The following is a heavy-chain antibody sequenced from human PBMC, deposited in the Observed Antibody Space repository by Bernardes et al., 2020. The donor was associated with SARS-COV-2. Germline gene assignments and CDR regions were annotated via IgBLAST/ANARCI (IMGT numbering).Heavy chain of an antibody. Sequence: KVSCKTSGYLFSTYGLAWVRQAPGQGLEWLGWISAYNKDTNIAQKFQGRVTMTTDTSTNTAYMELRSLRPDDTAVYYCARDRPNFRPSTTTLDYWGQGTLVTVSS. D-gene: IGHD1-1*01. V-gene: IGHV1-18*04. CDR2: ISAYNKDT. CDR3: ARDRPNFRPSTTTLDY. J-gene: IGHJ4*02. CDR1: GYLFSTYG.